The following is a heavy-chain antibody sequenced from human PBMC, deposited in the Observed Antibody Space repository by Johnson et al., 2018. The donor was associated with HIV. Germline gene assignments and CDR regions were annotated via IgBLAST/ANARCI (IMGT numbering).Heavy chain of an antibody. Sequence: QVQLVESGGGVVQPGRALRLSCAASGFTFSNYAIHWVRQAPGKGLEWVAVISHDGSIKYYADSVKGRFTISRDNSKNTLYLQMGSLRAEDMAVYYCARAEWNRGRRAFGGALDIWGHGTMVTVSS. V-gene: IGHV3-30*14. J-gene: IGHJ3*02. CDR2: ISHDGSIK. CDR3: ARAEWNRGRRAFGGALDI. CDR1: GFTFSNYA. D-gene: IGHD1-1*01.